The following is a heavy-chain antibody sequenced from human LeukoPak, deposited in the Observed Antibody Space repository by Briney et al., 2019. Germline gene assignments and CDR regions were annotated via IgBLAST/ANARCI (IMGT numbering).Heavy chain of an antibody. J-gene: IGHJ3*02. CDR3: AGGFVVVPAEAFDI. CDR1: GFTFSSYA. D-gene: IGHD2-2*01. V-gene: IGHV3-64*04. Sequence: GGSLRLSCSASGFTFSSYAMHWVRQAPGKGLEYVSAISSNGGSTYYADSVKGRFTISRDNSKNTLYLQMNSLRAEDTAVYYCAGGFVVVPAEAFDIWGQGTMVTVSS. CDR2: ISSNGGST.